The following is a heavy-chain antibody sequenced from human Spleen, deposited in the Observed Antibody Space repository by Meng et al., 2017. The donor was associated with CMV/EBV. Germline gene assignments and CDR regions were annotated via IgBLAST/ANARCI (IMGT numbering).Heavy chain of an antibody. CDR2: IYSSGST. J-gene: IGHJ4*02. D-gene: IGHD2-21*02. CDR3: AREKGDRRVVVTN. V-gene: IGHV4-61*01. CDR1: GGSVGSGSYC. Sequence: SGGSVGSGSYCWSWLRRRPGKGLGWIGYIYSSGSTNYNPSLKSRVTISVDTSKNQFSLKLSSVTAADTAVYYCAREKGDRRVVVTNWGQGTLVTVSS.